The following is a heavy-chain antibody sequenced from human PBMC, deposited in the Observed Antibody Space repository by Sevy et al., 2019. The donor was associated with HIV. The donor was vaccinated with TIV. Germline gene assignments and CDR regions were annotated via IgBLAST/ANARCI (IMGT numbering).Heavy chain of an antibody. CDR3: ARGENDDEFFQY. D-gene: IGHD1-26*01. J-gene: IGHJ1*01. CDR1: GFIFSNFA. CDR2: TSYDGSHK. V-gene: IGHV3-30*04. Sequence: GGSLRLSCTVSGFIFSNFAMHWVRQAPGKGLEWVAVTSYDGSHKYYADSVKGRFIVSRDNSRNILSLEMSSRTRDDTAVYYCARGENDDEFFQYWGQGTLVTVSS.